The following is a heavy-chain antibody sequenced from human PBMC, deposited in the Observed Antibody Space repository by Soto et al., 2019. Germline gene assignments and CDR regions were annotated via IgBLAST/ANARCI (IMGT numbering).Heavy chain of an antibody. Sequence: QVQLVESGGGLVKPGGCLRLSCVASGLTFRNYFMNWIRQAPGKGPEWLSYISSDESTVFYADSVKGRFTTSRDNAQNSVYLQMNSLRAEDTAVYYCATLTAPTDYWGQGSLVTVSS. CDR2: ISSDESTV. V-gene: IGHV3-11*01. D-gene: IGHD2-21*02. J-gene: IGHJ4*02. CDR1: GLTFRNYF. CDR3: ATLTAPTDY.